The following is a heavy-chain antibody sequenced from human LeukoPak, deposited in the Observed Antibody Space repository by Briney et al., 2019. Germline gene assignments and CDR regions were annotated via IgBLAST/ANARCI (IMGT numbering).Heavy chain of an antibody. Sequence: GGSLRLSCAASGFTFSSYAMNWVRQAPGKGLEWVSAISGGGGSTYYADSVKGRFTISRDNSKNTLYLQMNSLRAEDTAVYYCAKDASLARYCSSTSCYDSAYFDYWGQGTLVTVSS. CDR3: AKDASLARYCSSTSCYDSAYFDY. V-gene: IGHV3-23*01. CDR2: ISGGGGST. J-gene: IGHJ4*02. D-gene: IGHD2-2*01. CDR1: GFTFSSYA.